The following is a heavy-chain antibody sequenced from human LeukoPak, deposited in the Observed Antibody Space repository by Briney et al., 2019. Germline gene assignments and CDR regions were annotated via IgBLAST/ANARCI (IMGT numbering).Heavy chain of an antibody. CDR3: ARVHCSSTSCYYYYGMDV. Sequence: SETLSLTCAVYGGSFSGYYWGWIRQPPGKGLEWIGEINHSGSTNYNPSLKSRVTISVDTSKNQFSLKLSSVTAADTAVYYCARVHCSSTSCYYYYGMDVWGQGTTVTVSS. J-gene: IGHJ6*02. D-gene: IGHD2-2*01. CDR2: INHSGST. V-gene: IGHV4-34*01. CDR1: GGSFSGYY.